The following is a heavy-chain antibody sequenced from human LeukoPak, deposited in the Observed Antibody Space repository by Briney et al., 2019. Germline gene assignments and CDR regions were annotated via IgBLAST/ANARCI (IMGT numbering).Heavy chain of an antibody. D-gene: IGHD7-27*01. CDR3: ARDARTGDDAFDI. CDR2: ISSSSSYI. Sequence: PGGSLRLSCVVSGFTLSSYSMNWVRQAPGKGLEWVSSISSSSSYIYYADSVKGRFTISRDNAKNSLYLQMNSLRAEDTAVYYCARDARTGDDAFDIWGQGTMVTVSS. J-gene: IGHJ3*02. CDR1: GFTLSSYS. V-gene: IGHV3-21*01.